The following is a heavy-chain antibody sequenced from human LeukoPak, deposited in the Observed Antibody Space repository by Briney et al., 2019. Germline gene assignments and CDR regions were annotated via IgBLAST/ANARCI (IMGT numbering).Heavy chain of an antibody. CDR3: AKPRDYGDDYFDY. Sequence: PGGSLRLSCAASGFTFSDSGMHWVRQAPGKGLEWVAFLRYDGSNKYYSDSVKGRFTISRDNSKNTLFLQMNSLRAEDTALYYCAKPRDYGDDYFDYWGQGTLVTVSS. J-gene: IGHJ4*02. D-gene: IGHD4-17*01. CDR1: GFTFSDSG. CDR2: LRYDGSNK. V-gene: IGHV3-30*02.